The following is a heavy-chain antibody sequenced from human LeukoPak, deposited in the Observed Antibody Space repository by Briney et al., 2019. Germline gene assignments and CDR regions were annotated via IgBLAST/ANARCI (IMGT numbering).Heavy chain of an antibody. CDR1: GGTFSSYA. CDR3: ARDKGDYGFDY. V-gene: IGHV1-69*13. Sequence: GASVKVSCKASGGTFSSYAIRWVRQAPCKGLEWVGGIIPIFGTANYAQKFQGRVTITADGSTSTAYMELSSLRSEDTAVYYCARDKGDYGFDYWGQGTLVTVSS. D-gene: IGHD4-17*01. J-gene: IGHJ4*02. CDR2: IIPIFGTA.